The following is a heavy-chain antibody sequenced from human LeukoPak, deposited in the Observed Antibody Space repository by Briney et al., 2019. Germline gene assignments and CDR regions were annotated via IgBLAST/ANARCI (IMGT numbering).Heavy chain of an antibody. V-gene: IGHV1-69*13. CDR3: ARDTNPSYSGWYNLPDY. CDR2: IIPIFGTA. J-gene: IGHJ4*02. CDR1: GGTFSSYA. D-gene: IGHD6-19*01. Sequence: GASVKVSCKASGGTFSSYAISWVRQAPGQGLEWMGGIIPIFGTANYAQKFQGRVTITADESTSTAYMELSSLRSEDTAVYYCARDTNPSYSGWYNLPDYWGQGTLVTVSS.